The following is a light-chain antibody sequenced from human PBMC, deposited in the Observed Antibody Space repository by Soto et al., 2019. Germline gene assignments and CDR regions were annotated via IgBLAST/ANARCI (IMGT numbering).Light chain of an antibody. V-gene: IGKV1-16*01. CDR1: QDITNF. CDR3: QQYNSYPVT. J-gene: IGKJ5*01. Sequence: DIQMTQSPSSLSASVGDSVTITCRASQDITNFLVWFQQKPGKAPKSLISAASTLRSGVPSRFSGSGSGTSFTLTISSLQPEDFATDYCQQYNSYPVTFGQGTRLEMK. CDR2: AAS.